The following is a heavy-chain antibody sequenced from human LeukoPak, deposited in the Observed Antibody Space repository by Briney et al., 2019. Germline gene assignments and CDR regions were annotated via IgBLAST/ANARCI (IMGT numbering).Heavy chain of an antibody. V-gene: IGHV3-7*01. J-gene: IGHJ5*02. Sequence: GGSLRLSCAASGVIITSYWMSWVRQTPGKGLEWVANIKQDGSEKNYVDSVKGRFTIFRDNARNSLYLQMNSLRAEDTAVYYCASHSYGYNHWGQGTLVIVSS. CDR1: GVIITSYW. D-gene: IGHD3-16*01. CDR2: IKQDGSEK. CDR3: ASHSYGYNH.